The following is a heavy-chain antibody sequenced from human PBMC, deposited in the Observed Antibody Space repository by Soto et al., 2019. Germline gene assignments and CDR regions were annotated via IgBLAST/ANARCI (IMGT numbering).Heavy chain of an antibody. D-gene: IGHD6-6*01. J-gene: IGHJ6*02. CDR3: ARDLSIAPLVYYGMDV. CDR2: INPNSGGT. CDR1: GSTFTGYY. Sequence: ASVKVSCKASGSTFTGYYMHWVRQAPGQGLEWMGWINPNSGGTNYAQKFQGWVTMTRDTSISTAYMELSRLRSDDTAVYYCARDLSIAPLVYYGMDVWGQGTTVTVSS. V-gene: IGHV1-2*04.